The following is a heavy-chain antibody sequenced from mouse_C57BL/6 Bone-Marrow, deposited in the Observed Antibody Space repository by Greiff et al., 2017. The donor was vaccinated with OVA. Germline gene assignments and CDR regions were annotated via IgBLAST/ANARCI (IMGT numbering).Heavy chain of an antibody. CDR2: IDPSDSET. J-gene: IGHJ2*01. CDR1: GYTFTSYW. V-gene: IGHV1-52*01. Sequence: QVQLQQPGAELVRPGSSVKLSCKASGYTFTSYWMHWVKQRPIQGLEWIGNIDPSDSETHYNQKFKDKATLTVDKSSSTAYMQLSSLTSEDSAVYDCARGGEPYYFDYWGQGTTLTVSS. CDR3: ARGGEPYYFDY.